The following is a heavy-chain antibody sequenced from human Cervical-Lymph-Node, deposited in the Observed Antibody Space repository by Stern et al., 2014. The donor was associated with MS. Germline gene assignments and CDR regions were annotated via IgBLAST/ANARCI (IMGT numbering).Heavy chain of an antibody. J-gene: IGHJ4*02. Sequence: QVTLRESGPALVKPAQTLTLTCTLSGFSVSTSGVRVSWIRQPPGKALEWLARIDWDDDRFYRASLKTRLTVSKDISKNQVVLTMTNVDPVDTATYYCARHRPDCRDGSCYLTLFDYWGQGTLVTVSS. CDR2: IDWDDDR. V-gene: IGHV2-70*04. D-gene: IGHD2-15*01. CDR3: ARHRPDCRDGSCYLTLFDY. CDR1: GFSVSTSGVR.